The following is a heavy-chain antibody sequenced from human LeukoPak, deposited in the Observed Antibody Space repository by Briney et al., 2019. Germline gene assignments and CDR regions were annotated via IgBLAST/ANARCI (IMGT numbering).Heavy chain of an antibody. CDR3: ARGVAVAGRVWPYYFDY. Sequence: SETLSLTCTVSGGSISSGPYFWAWIRQPPGKGLEWIGSIYHSGSTYYNPSLKSRVTISMDTSKNQFSLKLSSVTAAETAVYYCARGVAVAGRVWPYYFDYWGQGTLVTVSS. CDR1: GGSISSGPYF. V-gene: IGHV4-39*07. CDR2: IYHSGST. J-gene: IGHJ4*02. D-gene: IGHD6-19*01.